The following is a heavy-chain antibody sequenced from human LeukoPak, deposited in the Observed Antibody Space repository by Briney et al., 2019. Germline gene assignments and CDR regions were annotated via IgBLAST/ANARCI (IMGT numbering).Heavy chain of an antibody. D-gene: IGHD2-2*01. J-gene: IGHJ6*03. CDR3: ASQPRSGDIVVVPAAMFARSFYMDV. CDR2: ITYDGSNK. V-gene: IGHV3-30*03. Sequence: GGSLRLSCAASGFSFKDYNMHWVRQAPGKGLEWVAVITYDGSNKYYADSVKGRFTISRDNSKNTLYLQMNSLRAEDTAVYYCASQPRSGDIVVVPAAMFARSFYMDVWGKGTTVTISS. CDR1: GFSFKDYN.